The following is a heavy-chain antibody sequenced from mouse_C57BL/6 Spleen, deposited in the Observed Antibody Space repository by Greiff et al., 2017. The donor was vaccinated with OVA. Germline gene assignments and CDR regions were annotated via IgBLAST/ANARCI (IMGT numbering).Heavy chain of an antibody. D-gene: IGHD1-1*02. CDR3: ARDGGMYYFDY. V-gene: IGHV3-6*01. J-gene: IGHJ2*01. CDR2: ISYDGSN. Sequence: VQLKESGPGLVKPSQSLSLTCSVTGYSITSGYYWNWIRQFPGNKLEWMGYISYDGSNNYNPSLKNRISITRDTSKNQFFLKLNSVTTEDTATYYCARDGGMYYFDYWGQGTTLTVSS. CDR1: GYSITSGYY.